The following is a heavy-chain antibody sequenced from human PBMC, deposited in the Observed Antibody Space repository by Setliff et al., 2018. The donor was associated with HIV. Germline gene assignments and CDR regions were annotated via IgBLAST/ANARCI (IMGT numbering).Heavy chain of an antibody. J-gene: IGHJ1*01. CDR1: GNTFSSYG. V-gene: IGHV1-69*05. CDR2: TTPLLGTT. CDR3: ARMGSYGSGSYPLSLQH. D-gene: IGHD3-10*01. Sequence: GASVKVSCKASGNTFSSYGITWVRQAPGQGLEWMGGTTPLLGTTNYAQKFQGRVTITTAEPTNTGYMELSSLRSDDTAAYYCARMGSYGSGSYPLSLQHWGEGTLVSFSS.